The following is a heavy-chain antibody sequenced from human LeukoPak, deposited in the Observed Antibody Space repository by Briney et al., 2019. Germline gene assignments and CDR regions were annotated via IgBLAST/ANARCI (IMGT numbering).Heavy chain of an antibody. D-gene: IGHD2-2*01. CDR2: INHSGST. Sequence: SETLSLTCAVYGGSFSGYYWSWIRQPPGKGLEWIGEINHSGSTNYNPSLKSRVTISVDTSKNQFSLKLSSVTAADTAVYYCARCKNQYKLLKFDPWGQGTLVTVSS. V-gene: IGHV4-34*01. CDR1: GGSFSGYY. CDR3: ARCKNQYKLLKFDP. J-gene: IGHJ5*02.